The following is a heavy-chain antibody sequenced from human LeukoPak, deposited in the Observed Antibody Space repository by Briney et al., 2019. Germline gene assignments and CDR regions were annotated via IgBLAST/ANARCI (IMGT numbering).Heavy chain of an antibody. J-gene: IGHJ4*02. CDR2: IYYSGST. Sequence: PSETLSLTCTVSGGSISSGSYYWGWIRQPPGKGLEWIGSIYYSGSTYYNPSLKSQITISVDTSKNQFSLKLSSVTAADTAVYYCARRRDSSGPPNLSYFDYWGQGTLVTVSS. V-gene: IGHV4-39*01. CDR1: GGSISSGSYY. CDR3: ARRRDSSGPPNLSYFDY. D-gene: IGHD3-22*01.